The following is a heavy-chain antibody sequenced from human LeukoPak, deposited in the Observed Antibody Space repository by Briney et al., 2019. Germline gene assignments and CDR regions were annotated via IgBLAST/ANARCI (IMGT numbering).Heavy chain of an antibody. J-gene: IGHJ6*02. CDR3: ARQKWEQQGREYYFNGLDV. CDR2: IYLYGTT. V-gene: IGHV4-4*02. Sequence: ETLSLTCSVSIGSISSSKWWSWVRQSPVKGLEWIGEIYLYGTTNYNPSFTSRVTMSVDRSRNQLSLKLTSVTAADTAVYYCARQKWEQQGREYYFNGLDVWGPGTTVIVSS. D-gene: IGHD1/OR15-1a*01. CDR1: IGSISSSKW.